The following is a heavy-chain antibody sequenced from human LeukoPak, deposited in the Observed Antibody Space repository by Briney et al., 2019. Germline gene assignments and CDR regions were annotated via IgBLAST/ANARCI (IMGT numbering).Heavy chain of an antibody. J-gene: IGHJ4*02. Sequence: ASVKVSCKASGGTFSSYAISWVRQAPGQGLERMGGIIPIFGTANYAQKFQGRVTITADKSTSTAYMELSSLRSEDTAVYYCARVTKGYSSSSPFDYWGQGTLVTVSS. CDR2: IIPIFGTA. CDR3: ARVTKGYSSSSPFDY. D-gene: IGHD6-6*01. CDR1: GGTFSSYA. V-gene: IGHV1-69*06.